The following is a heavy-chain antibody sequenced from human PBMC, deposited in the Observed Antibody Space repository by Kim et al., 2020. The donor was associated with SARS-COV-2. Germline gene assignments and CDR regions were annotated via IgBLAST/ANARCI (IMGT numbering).Heavy chain of an antibody. D-gene: IGHD2-21*02. V-gene: IGHV3-30*01. Sequence: DSVQGRFTISRDNSKNTLYLKMNRLRAEDTAVYYCAREVLGSRHDYYFDYWGQGTLVTVSS. CDR3: AREVLGSRHDYYFDY. J-gene: IGHJ4*02.